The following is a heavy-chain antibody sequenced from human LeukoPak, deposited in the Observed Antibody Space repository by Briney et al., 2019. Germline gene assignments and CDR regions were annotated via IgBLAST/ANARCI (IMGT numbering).Heavy chain of an antibody. Sequence: PGGSLRLSCRASGFTFSSYSMNWVRQAPGKGLVWVSRINSDGSSTSYADSVKGRFTISRDNAKNTLYLQMNSLRAEDTAVYYCARDAFSNSNWFDPWGQGTLVTVSS. J-gene: IGHJ5*02. D-gene: IGHD1-1*01. V-gene: IGHV3-74*01. CDR2: INSDGSST. CDR3: ARDAFSNSNWFDP. CDR1: GFTFSSYS.